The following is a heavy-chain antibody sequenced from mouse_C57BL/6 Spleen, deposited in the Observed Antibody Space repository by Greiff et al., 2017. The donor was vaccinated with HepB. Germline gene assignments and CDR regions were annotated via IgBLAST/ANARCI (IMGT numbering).Heavy chain of an antibody. CDR1: GYTFTDYN. CDR2: INPNNGGT. J-gene: IGHJ2*01. Sequence: EVQLQESGPELVKPGASVKMSCKASGYTFTDYNMHWVKQSHGKSLEWIGYINPNNGGTSYNQKFKGKATLTVNKSSSTAYMELRSLTSEDSAVYYCARGTGPHYFDYWGQGTTLTVSS. V-gene: IGHV1-22*01. CDR3: ARGTGPHYFDY. D-gene: IGHD4-1*01.